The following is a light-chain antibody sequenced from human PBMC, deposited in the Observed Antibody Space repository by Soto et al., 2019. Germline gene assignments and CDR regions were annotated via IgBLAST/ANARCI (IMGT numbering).Light chain of an antibody. CDR3: SSFAGNNNLV. V-gene: IGLV2-8*01. J-gene: IGLJ2*01. CDR1: SSDVGGYNY. CDR2: EVS. Sequence: QSALTQPPSASGSPGQSVTISCTGTSSDVGGYNYVSWYQQHQGKGPKLMISEVSKRPSGVPDRFSGSKSGNTASLTVSGLQAEDEADYYCSSFAGNNNLVFGGGTKLTVL.